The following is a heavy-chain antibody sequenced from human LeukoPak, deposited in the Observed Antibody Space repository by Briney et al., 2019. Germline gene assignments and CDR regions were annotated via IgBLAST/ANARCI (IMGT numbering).Heavy chain of an antibody. CDR3: ARQHCSGGDCYFFD. D-gene: IGHD2-15*01. Sequence: SVKVSCKASGGTFSSYAISWVRQAPGQGLEWMGGIIPIFGTANYAQKFQGRVTITADESTSTAYMELSSLRAEDTAVYYCARQHCSGGDCYFFDWGQGTLVTVSS. V-gene: IGHV1-69*13. J-gene: IGHJ4*02. CDR2: IIPIFGTA. CDR1: GGTFSSYA.